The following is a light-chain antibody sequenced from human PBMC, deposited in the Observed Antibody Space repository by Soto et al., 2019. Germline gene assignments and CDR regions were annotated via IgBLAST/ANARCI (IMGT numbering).Light chain of an antibody. J-gene: IGKJ3*01. V-gene: IGKV3-15*01. Sequence: EIVMTQSPATLSVSPGERATLSCRASQSLSGNLAWYQQKPGQAPRLLISGASTRATGIAARFSGSGSGTEFTLTISGLQPEDFATYHCQQSYSTLFTFGPGTKVDI. CDR2: GAS. CDR1: QSLSGN. CDR3: QQSYSTLFT.